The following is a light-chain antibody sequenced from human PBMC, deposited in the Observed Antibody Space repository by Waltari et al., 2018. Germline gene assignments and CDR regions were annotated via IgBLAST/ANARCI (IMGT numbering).Light chain of an antibody. Sequence: QSALTQPASVSGSPGQSITISCTGTSSDVGSYNLVSWYQQHPGKVPKLSIYEVSKRPSGISNRFSGSKSGNTASLTISGLQAEDEADYYCCSYVGSRIVVFGGGTKMTVL. CDR2: EVS. J-gene: IGLJ2*01. CDR1: SSDVGSYNL. V-gene: IGLV2-23*02. CDR3: CSYVGSRIVV.